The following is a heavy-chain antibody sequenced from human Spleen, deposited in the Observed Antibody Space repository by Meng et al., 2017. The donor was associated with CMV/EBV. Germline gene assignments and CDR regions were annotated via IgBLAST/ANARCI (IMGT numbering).Heavy chain of an antibody. Sequence: GESLKISCAASGFTFSSYAMHWVRQAPGKGLEWVAVISYDGSNKYYADSVKGRFTISRDNSKNTLYLQMNSLRAEDTAVYYCAREIIVVVTSRWFDPWGQGTLVTVSS. CDR2: ISYDGSNK. D-gene: IGHD2-2*01. CDR1: GFTFSSYA. CDR3: AREIIVVVTSRWFDP. V-gene: IGHV3-30*04. J-gene: IGHJ5*02.